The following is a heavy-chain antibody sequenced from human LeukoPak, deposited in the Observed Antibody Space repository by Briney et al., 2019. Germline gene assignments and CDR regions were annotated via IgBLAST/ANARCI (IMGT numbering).Heavy chain of an antibody. J-gene: IGHJ3*02. CDR1: GGTFSSYT. CDR2: TIPILGIA. D-gene: IGHD1-14*01. V-gene: IGHV1-69*04. Sequence: GASVKVSCKASGGTFSSYTISWVRQAPGQGLEWMGRTIPILGIANYAQKFQGRVTITADKSTSTAYMELSSLRSEDTAVYYCARDSIRGVTTRSGAFDIWGQGTMVTVSS. CDR3: ARDSIRGVTTRSGAFDI.